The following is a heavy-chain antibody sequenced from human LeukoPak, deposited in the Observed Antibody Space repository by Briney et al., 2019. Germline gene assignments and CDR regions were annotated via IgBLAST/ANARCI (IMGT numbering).Heavy chain of an antibody. Sequence: SETLSLTCAVYGGSFSGYFWAWIRRPAGKGLEWIGRIYSSGTTNYNLSLKSRVTMSVGTSKNQFSLSLTSVTAADTAVYYCAREARGGSTYFDNWGQGTLVTVSS. D-gene: IGHD1-26*01. CDR2: IYSSGTT. V-gene: IGHV4-4*07. CDR1: GGSFSGYF. J-gene: IGHJ4*02. CDR3: AREARGGSTYFDN.